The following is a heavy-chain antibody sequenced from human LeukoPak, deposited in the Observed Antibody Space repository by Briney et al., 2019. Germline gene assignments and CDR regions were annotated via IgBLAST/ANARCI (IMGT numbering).Heavy chain of an antibody. V-gene: IGHV1-18*01. CDR1: GYTFTSYG. J-gene: IGHJ5*02. Sequence: ASVKVSCKASGYTFTSYGISWVQQAPGQGLEWMGWISAYNGNTHYAQKFQGRVTLTTDTSTSTVYMELRSLRSDDTAVYYCARDRTMTTVTTEFDPWGRGALVTVSS. CDR2: ISAYNGNT. CDR3: ARDRTMTTVTTEFDP. D-gene: IGHD4-17*01.